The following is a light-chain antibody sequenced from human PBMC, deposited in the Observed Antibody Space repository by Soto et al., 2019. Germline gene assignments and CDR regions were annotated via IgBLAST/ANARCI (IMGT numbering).Light chain of an antibody. CDR2: EGT. V-gene: IGLV2-23*01. Sequence: QSALTPPASVSGSRGHSITISCPGTNSDVGTHTLISWYQQHPGKAPKLILSEGTKRPSGVSNRFSGSQSGNTASLTISGLQAEDEADYYCCSYALHLGTGPKVTV. CDR1: NSDVGTHTL. CDR3: CSYALH. J-gene: IGLJ1*01.